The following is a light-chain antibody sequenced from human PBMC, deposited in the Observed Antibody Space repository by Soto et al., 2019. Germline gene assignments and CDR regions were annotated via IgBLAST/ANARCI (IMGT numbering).Light chain of an antibody. J-gene: IGKJ1*01. CDR1: QSVSNN. V-gene: IGKV3-15*01. CDR2: GAS. CDR3: QQYNNWPWT. Sequence: ELVVTQYPSTLSCSPFERFTLSCRASQSVSNNLAWYQQKPGQAPRLLIYGASTRATGIPARFSGSGSGTEFTLTISSLQSEDFPVYYCQQYNNWPWTFGQGTKVDIK.